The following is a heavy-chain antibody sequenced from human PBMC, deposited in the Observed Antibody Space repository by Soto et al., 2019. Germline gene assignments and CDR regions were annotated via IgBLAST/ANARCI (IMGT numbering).Heavy chain of an antibody. CDR2: MSGSSSTT. J-gene: IGHJ4*02. CDR3: ARWTYYYDSSGYYYGNLIDY. Sequence: EVRLLESGGGLVKPGGSLRLSCATSGLTFSNYAMSWVRQAPGGGLEWVSSMSGSSSTTYYADSVRGRFTISRDRSKNTLYLQMNSLRAEDTAVYYCARWTYYYDSSGYYYGNLIDYWGQGTLVTVSS. CDR1: GLTFSNYA. V-gene: IGHV3-23*01. D-gene: IGHD3-22*01.